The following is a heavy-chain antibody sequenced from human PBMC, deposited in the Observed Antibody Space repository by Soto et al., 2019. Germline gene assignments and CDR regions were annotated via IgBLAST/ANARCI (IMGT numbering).Heavy chain of an antibody. Sequence: QVQLVESGGGVVEPGRSLRLSCAASGFTFSSYGMHWVRQAPGKGLEWVAVIWYDGSKKYYADSVKGRFTISRDNSKNTLYLQMNSLRAEDTAVYYCARDRSGWYDSGANDAFDIWGQGTMVTVSS. CDR2: IWYDGSKK. J-gene: IGHJ3*02. D-gene: IGHD6-19*01. V-gene: IGHV3-33*01. CDR1: GFTFSSYG. CDR3: ARDRSGWYDSGANDAFDI.